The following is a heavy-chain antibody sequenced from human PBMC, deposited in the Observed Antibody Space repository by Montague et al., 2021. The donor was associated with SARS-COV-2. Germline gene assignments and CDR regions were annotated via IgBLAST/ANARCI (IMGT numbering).Heavy chain of an antibody. CDR3: ARVHYYTGYVDS. D-gene: IGHD3-22*01. CDR2: IYYSGST. V-gene: IGHV4-59*01. CDR1: GFSISSGYY. Sequence: SETLSLTCSVSGFSISSGYYWSWIRQPPGEGLEWIGYIYYSGSTDYNPSLNSRVTLSLDTSKNQFSLNLRSVTAADTASYYCARVHYYTGYVDSWGQGTLVSVSS. J-gene: IGHJ4*02.